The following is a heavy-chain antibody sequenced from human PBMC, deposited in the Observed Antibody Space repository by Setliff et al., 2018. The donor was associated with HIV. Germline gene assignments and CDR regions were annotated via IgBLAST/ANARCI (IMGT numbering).Heavy chain of an antibody. CDR2: ISAYNGNT. Sequence: ASVKVSCKASGYTFTGYYMHWVRQAPGQGLEWMGWISAYNGNTNYAQKLQGRVTMTTDTSTSTAYMELRNLRSDDTAVYYCARAPKRVYYYGSGTYLHDAFDIWGQGTMVTVSS. D-gene: IGHD3-10*01. CDR1: GYTFTGYY. CDR3: ARAPKRVYYYGSGTYLHDAFDI. V-gene: IGHV1-18*04. J-gene: IGHJ3*02.